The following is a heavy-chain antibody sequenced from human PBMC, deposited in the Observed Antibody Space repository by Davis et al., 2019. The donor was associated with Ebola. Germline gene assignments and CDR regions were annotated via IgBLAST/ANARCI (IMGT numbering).Heavy chain of an antibody. J-gene: IGHJ5*02. CDR3: ARGSNWNSVGWFDP. CDR2: ISDTSNYI. Sequence: GESLKISCAASGFTFSSYTMTWVRQAPGKRLEWVSSISDTSNYIFYADSVKGRFTISRDNAKNSLYLQMNSLRAEDTAVYYCARGSNWNSVGWFDPWGQGTLVTVSS. CDR1: GFTFSSYT. V-gene: IGHV3-21*01. D-gene: IGHD1-7*01.